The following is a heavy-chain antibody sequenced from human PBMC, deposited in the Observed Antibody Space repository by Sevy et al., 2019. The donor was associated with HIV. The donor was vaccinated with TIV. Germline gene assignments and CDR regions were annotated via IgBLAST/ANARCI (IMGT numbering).Heavy chain of an antibody. V-gene: IGHV4-4*07. J-gene: IGHJ4*02. CDR3: AREDADTSTLFDS. CDR1: GGSISTYY. Sequence: SETLSLTCTVSGGSISTYYWSWIRQPAGKGLDWIGRIYGSGNTSYNPSLKSRVTMSVDTSKNQFSLKLTSVTAADTAVYYCAREDADTSTLFDSWGQGTLVTVSS. CDR2: IYGSGNT. D-gene: IGHD5-18*01.